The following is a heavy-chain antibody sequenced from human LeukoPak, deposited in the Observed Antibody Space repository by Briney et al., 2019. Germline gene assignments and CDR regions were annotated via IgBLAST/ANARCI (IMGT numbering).Heavy chain of an antibody. V-gene: IGHV4-4*02. CDR3: ARGGYSSSWYGYFQH. Sequence: SETLSLTCAVSGDSISSHNWWSWVRQPPGKGLEWIGEIYHSGSTNYNPSLKSRVTISVDRSKNQFSLNLSSVTAADTAVYYCARGGYSSSWYGYFQHWGQGTLVTVSS. D-gene: IGHD6-13*01. CDR2: IYHSGST. CDR1: GDSISSHNW. J-gene: IGHJ1*01.